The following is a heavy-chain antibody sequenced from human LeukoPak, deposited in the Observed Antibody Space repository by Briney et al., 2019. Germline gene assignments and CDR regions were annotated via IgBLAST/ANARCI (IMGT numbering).Heavy chain of an antibody. CDR3: ARIAVAGTGLVY. J-gene: IGHJ4*02. V-gene: IGHV4-31*03. CDR2: IYYSGST. CDR1: GGSISSGGYY. D-gene: IGHD6-19*01. Sequence: SETLSLTCTVSGGSISSGGYYWSWIRQHPGTGLEWIGYIYYSGSTYYNPSLKSRVTISVDTSKNQFSLKLSSVTAADTAVYYCARIAVAGTGLVYWGQGTLVTVSS.